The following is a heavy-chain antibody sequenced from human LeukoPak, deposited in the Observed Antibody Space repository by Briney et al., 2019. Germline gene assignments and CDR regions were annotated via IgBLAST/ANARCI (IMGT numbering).Heavy chain of an antibody. D-gene: IGHD2-2*01. Sequence: SETLSLTCTVSGGSISGYYWSWIRQPPGKGLEWIGEINHSGSTNYNPSLKSRVTISVDTSKNQFSLKLSSVTAADTAVYYCARLGYCSSTSCYHYYMDVWGKGTTVTVSS. V-gene: IGHV4-34*01. CDR3: ARLGYCSSTSCYHYYMDV. CDR1: GGSISGYY. J-gene: IGHJ6*03. CDR2: INHSGST.